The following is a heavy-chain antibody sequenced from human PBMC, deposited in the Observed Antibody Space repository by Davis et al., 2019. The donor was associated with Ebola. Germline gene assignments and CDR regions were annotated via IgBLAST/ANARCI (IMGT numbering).Heavy chain of an antibody. Sequence: PSETLSLTCTVSGGSISSSSYYWGWIRQPPGKGLEWIGSIYNSGSTYYNPSLKSRVTISVDTSKNQFSLKLSSVTAADTAVYYCARVLGYNYAINYYMDVWGKGTTVTVSS. CDR3: ARVLGYNYAINYYMDV. V-gene: IGHV4-39*07. D-gene: IGHD5-18*01. J-gene: IGHJ6*03. CDR1: GGSISSSSYY. CDR2: IYNSGST.